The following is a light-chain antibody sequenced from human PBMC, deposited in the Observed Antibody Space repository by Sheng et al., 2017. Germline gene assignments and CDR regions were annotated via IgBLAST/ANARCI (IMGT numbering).Light chain of an antibody. J-gene: IGKJ2*01. CDR3: QQAVSFPYT. CDR1: QSISRW. V-gene: IGKV1-12*01. CDR2: LAS. Sequence: DIQMTQSPSSVSASVGDRVTITCRASQSISRWLAWYQQKPGKVPELLIYLASKLQRGVPSRFRGGGSGTEFSLTISGLQPEDVATYFCQQAVSFPYTFGQGTRLEIK.